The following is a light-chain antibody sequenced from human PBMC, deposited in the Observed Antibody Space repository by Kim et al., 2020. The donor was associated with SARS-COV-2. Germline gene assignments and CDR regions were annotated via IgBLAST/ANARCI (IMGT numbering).Light chain of an antibody. Sequence: ASVGDRVTITWRTTQSITSHLNWYQQKPGRAPKLLISAASTLQGGVPSRFSGSGSETDFTLTISSLQPEDFATYFCQQSYITPFTFGAGTKVDIK. CDR3: QQSYITPFT. CDR2: AAS. V-gene: IGKV1-39*01. CDR1: QSITSH. J-gene: IGKJ4*01.